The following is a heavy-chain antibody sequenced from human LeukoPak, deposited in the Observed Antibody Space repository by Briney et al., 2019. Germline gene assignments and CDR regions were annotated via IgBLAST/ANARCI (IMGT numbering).Heavy chain of an antibody. CDR1: GFTFSSYG. Sequence: PGGSLRLSCAASGFTFSSYGMHWVRQAPGKGLEWVAFIRYDGSNKYYADSVKGRFTISRDNSKNTLYLQMNSLRAEDTAVYYCAKDTAPVFRKMDVWGKGTTVTVSS. CDR2: IRYDGSNK. V-gene: IGHV3-30*02. D-gene: IGHD3-3*01. CDR3: AKDTAPVFRKMDV. J-gene: IGHJ6*04.